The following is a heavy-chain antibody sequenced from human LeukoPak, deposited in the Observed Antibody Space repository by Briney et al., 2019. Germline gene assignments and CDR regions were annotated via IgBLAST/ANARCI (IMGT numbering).Heavy chain of an antibody. J-gene: IGHJ3*02. V-gene: IGHV3-48*01. CDR3: ARDPGYCSSTGCYRSVAFDI. CDR2: ISSSSSTI. Sequence: GGSLRLSCAASGFTFSSYSMNWVRQAPGKGLEWVSYISSSSSTIYYADSVKGRFTISRDNAKNSLYLQMNSLRAEDTAVYYCARDPGYCSSTGCYRSVAFDIWGQGTMVTVSS. CDR1: GFTFSSYS. D-gene: IGHD2-2*01.